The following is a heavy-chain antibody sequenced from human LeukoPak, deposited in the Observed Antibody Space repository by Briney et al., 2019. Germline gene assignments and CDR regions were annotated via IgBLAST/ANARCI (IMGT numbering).Heavy chain of an antibody. D-gene: IGHD4-23*01. Sequence: GGTLRLSCAASGFTFSSYGMSWVRHAPGKGLEWVAVISYDGSNKYYADSVKGRFTISRDNSRNTLSLQMSSLRVEDTALYYCTKDLRYYYADNHSEMDEHDYWGQGTLVTVSS. CDR1: GFTFSSYG. CDR2: ISYDGSNK. V-gene: IGHV3-30*18. CDR3: TKDLRYYYADNHSEMDEHDY. J-gene: IGHJ4*02.